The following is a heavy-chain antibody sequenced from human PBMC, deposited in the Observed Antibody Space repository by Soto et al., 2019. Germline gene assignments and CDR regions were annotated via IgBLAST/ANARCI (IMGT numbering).Heavy chain of an antibody. D-gene: IGHD3-9*01. Sequence: ASVKVSCKASGYTFTSYGISWVRQAPGQGLEWMGWISAYNGNTNYAQKFQDRVTMTTDTSTSTAYMELRSLRSDDTAVDYCARAAYEILTGYYRRWGQGTLVTVSS. CDR2: ISAYNGNT. V-gene: IGHV1-18*01. J-gene: IGHJ4*02. CDR3: ARAAYEILTGYYRR. CDR1: GYTFTSYG.